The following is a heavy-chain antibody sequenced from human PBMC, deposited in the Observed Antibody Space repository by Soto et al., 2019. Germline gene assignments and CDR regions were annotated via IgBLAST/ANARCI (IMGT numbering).Heavy chain of an antibody. Sequence: ASVKVSCKTSGYTFTSYGISWVRQAPGQGLEWMGWISPYNYNTNYAQKLQGRVTMTTDTSTSTAYMELRSLRSDDTAVYYCARDLRGNSYYFDYWGQGTLVTVS. D-gene: IGHD2-21*01. J-gene: IGHJ4*02. V-gene: IGHV1-18*04. CDR2: ISPYNYNT. CDR1: GYTFTSYG. CDR3: ARDLRGNSYYFDY.